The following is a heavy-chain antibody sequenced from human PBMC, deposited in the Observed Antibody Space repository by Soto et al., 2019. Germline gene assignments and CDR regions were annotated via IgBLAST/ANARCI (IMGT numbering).Heavy chain of an antibody. D-gene: IGHD2-15*01. CDR2: INPSGGST. CDR3: AREEADPIGYCSGGSCHGMDV. V-gene: IGHV1-46*01. J-gene: IGHJ6*02. CDR1: GYTFTSYY. Sequence: ASVKVSCKTSGYTFTSYYMHWVRQANRQGLEWMGIINPSGGSTSYAQKFQGRVTMTRDTSTSTVYMELSSLRSEDTAVYYCAREEADPIGYCSGGSCHGMDVWGQGTTVTVSS.